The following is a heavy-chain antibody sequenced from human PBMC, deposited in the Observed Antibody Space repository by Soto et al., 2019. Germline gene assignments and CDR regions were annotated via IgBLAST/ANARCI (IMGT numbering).Heavy chain of an antibody. Sequence: SETLSLTCTVSGGSISSSSYCWGWIRQPPGKGLEWIGSIYYSGSTYYNPSLKSRVTISVDTSKNQFSLKLSSVTAADAAVYYCAPLYDSSGYSGYWGQGTLVTV. V-gene: IGHV4-39*01. CDR3: APLYDSSGYSGY. CDR2: IYYSGST. CDR1: GGSISSSSYC. D-gene: IGHD3-22*01. J-gene: IGHJ4*02.